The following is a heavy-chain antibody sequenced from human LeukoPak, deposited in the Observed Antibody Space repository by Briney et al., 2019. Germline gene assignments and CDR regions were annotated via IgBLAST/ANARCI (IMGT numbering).Heavy chain of an antibody. CDR3: TAYGLDY. J-gene: IGHJ4*02. CDR2: IRSKTDGGTT. Sequence: PGGSLRLSCAASGFTFSSYAMSWVRQAPGKGLEWVGRIRSKTDGGTTDYAAPVKGRFTISRDDSKTTLYLQMNSLKTEDTAVYYCTAYGLDYWGQGTLVTVSS. CDR1: GFTFSSYA. V-gene: IGHV3-15*01. D-gene: IGHD4-17*01.